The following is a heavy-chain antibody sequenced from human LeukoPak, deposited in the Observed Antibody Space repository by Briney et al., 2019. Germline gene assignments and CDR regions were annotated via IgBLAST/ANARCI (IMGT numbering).Heavy chain of an antibody. CDR3: SRGTHIVGDTASFDI. CDR2: ISSRGTYT. Sequence: GGSLRLSCAASGFTFTSYAMNWVRQAPGEGLVWVSSISSRGTYTSYADSLEGRFTISRDNAQNSLYLQMNSLRAEDTAVYYCSRGTHIVGDTASFDIWGQGTLVIVSP. CDR1: GFTFTSYA. V-gene: IGHV3-21*01. D-gene: IGHD1-26*01. J-gene: IGHJ4*02.